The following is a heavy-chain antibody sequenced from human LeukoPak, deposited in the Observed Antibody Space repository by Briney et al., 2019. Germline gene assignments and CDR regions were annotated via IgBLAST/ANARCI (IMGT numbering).Heavy chain of an antibody. CDR3: AGELVVLMVYAEEEYYYYGMDV. CDR2: IYSGGST. J-gene: IGHJ6*02. D-gene: IGHD2-8*01. CDR1: GFTVSSNY. Sequence: GGSLRLPCAASGFTVSSNYMSWVRQAPGKGLEWVSVIYSGGSTYYADSVKGRFTISRDNSKNTLYLQMNSLRAEDTAVYYCAGELVVLMVYAEEEYYYYGMDVWGQGTTVTVSS. V-gene: IGHV3-66*01.